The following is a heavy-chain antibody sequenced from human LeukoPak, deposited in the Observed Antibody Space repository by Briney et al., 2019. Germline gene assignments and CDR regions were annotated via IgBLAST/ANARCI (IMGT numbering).Heavy chain of an antibody. CDR2: IKQDGSDK. CDR3: ARDCSSSCSPYYGMDV. V-gene: IGHV3-7*03. D-gene: IGHD2-2*01. J-gene: IGHJ6*02. Sequence: GGSLRLSCAASRFIFSNYWMSWVRQAPGKGLEWVANIKQDGSDKYYVDSVKGRFTISRDNSRNTLYLQMNSLRAEDTAVYYCARDCSSSCSPYYGMDVWGQGTTVTVSS. CDR1: RFIFSNYW.